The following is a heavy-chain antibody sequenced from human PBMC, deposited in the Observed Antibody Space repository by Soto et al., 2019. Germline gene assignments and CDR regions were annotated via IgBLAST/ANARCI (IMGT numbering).Heavy chain of an antibody. CDR1: GGSVTSYS. Sequence: QVQLQESGPGLVKPSETLSLTCSVSGGSVTSYSWSWIRQPPGKGLEWIGYISSTGSTNYNPSLKRRVTISIDTSNRQFSLNMRSVTAADTAVYYCARVPSFFGSGNWIDPWGQGTLVTVSS. CDR2: ISSTGST. CDR3: ARVPSFFGSGNWIDP. J-gene: IGHJ5*02. D-gene: IGHD3-10*01. V-gene: IGHV4-59*02.